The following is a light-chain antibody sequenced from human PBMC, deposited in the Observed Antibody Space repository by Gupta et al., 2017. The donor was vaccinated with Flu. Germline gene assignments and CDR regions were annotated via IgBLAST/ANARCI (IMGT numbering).Light chain of an antibody. J-gene: IGLJ3*02. CDR2: ETN. Sequence: QSVLTQPPSVSGAPGQRVTISCTGSSSNIGAGDDVQWYRQLPGTAPKLLIYETNSRPSGVPDRFSGSKSDTSASLAITGLQAEDEADYYGQSYDSSLSGSGVFGGGTKLTVL. CDR1: SSNIGAGDD. V-gene: IGLV1-40*01. CDR3: QSYDSSLSGSGV.